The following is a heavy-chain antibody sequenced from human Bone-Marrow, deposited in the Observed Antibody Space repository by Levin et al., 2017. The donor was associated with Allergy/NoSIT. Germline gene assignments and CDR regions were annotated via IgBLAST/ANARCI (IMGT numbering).Heavy chain of an antibody. Sequence: GASVKVSCEASGYIFTDYFIHWVRQAPGQGLEWLGWINPKSGDTNYAQKFQGRVTMTRDTSIRKVYMELSNLRSDDTAVYYCAREDTDYWGQGTLVSVSS. CDR3: AREDTDY. D-gene: IGHD3-10*01. J-gene: IGHJ4*02. CDR2: INPKSGDT. CDR1: GYIFTDYF. V-gene: IGHV1-2*02.